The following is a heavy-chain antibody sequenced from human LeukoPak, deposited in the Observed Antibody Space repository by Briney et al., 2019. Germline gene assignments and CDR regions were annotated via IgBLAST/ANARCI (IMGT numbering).Heavy chain of an antibody. CDR1: GGSISSSSYY. CDR3: ARGGSSYGDYGVSDY. J-gene: IGHJ4*02. D-gene: IGHD4-17*01. V-gene: IGHV4-39*01. CDR2: IYYSGST. Sequence: SETLSLTCTVSGGSISSSSYYWGWIRQPPGKGLEWIGSIYYSGSTYYNPSLKSRVTISVDTSKNQFSLKLSSVTAADTAVYYCARGGSSYGDYGVSDYWGQGTLVTVSS.